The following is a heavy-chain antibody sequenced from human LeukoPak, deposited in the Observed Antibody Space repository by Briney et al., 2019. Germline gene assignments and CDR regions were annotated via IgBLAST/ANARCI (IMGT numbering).Heavy chain of an antibody. D-gene: IGHD2-2*01. CDR2: IYHSGST. J-gene: IGHJ4*02. CDR1: GYSISSGYY. V-gene: IGHV4-38-2*02. Sequence: SSETLSLTCTVSGYSISSGYYWGWIRQPPGKGLEWIGSIYHSGSTYYNPSLKSRVTISVDTSKNQFSLKLSSVTAADTAVYYCASYVYCSSTSCQGYFDYWGQGTLVTVSS. CDR3: ASYVYCSSTSCQGYFDY.